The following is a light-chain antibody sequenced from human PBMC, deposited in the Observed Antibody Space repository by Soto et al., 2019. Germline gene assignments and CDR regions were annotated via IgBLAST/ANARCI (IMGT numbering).Light chain of an antibody. CDR2: DAS. CDR1: QNINYS. Sequence: AIQLTQSPSSLSASVGDSITITCRASQNINYSLAWYQQKPGKAPKLLIYDASGLESGVPPRFSGGGSGTDFTLTITNLQPEDFATYYCQQFNNYPLTFGGGTKVDIK. J-gene: IGKJ4*02. V-gene: IGKV1D-13*01. CDR3: QQFNNYPLT.